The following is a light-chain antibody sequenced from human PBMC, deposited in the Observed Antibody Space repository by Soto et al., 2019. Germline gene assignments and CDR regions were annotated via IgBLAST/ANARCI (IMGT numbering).Light chain of an antibody. CDR3: FSYTTSSTLV. J-gene: IGLJ3*02. Sequence: QSALTHPASVSGAPGQSITISCTGTSSDGCGYNYVSWYQQHPAKAPKLMIYEVSNRPSGVSHRFSGSKSGNTASLTISGLQAEDEADYYCFSYTTSSTLVFGGGTQLTVL. CDR2: EVS. V-gene: IGLV2-14*01. CDR1: SSDGCGYNY.